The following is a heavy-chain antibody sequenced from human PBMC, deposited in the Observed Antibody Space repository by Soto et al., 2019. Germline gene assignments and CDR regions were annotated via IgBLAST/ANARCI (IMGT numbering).Heavy chain of an antibody. Sequence: SETLSLTCTFSGGSISSYYWGWIRQPPGKGLEWIGSIYYSGSTYYNPSLKSRVTISVDTSKNQFSLKLSSVTAADTAVYYCARLLMVRGLTGGAMDVWGQGTTVTVSS. CDR2: IYYSGST. CDR1: GGSISSYY. J-gene: IGHJ6*02. V-gene: IGHV4-39*01. CDR3: ARLLMVRGLTGGAMDV. D-gene: IGHD3-10*01.